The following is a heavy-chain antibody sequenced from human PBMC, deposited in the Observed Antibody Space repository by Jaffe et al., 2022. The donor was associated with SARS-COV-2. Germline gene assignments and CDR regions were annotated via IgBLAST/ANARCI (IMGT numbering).Heavy chain of an antibody. CDR3: ARGGAGFGADAFDI. J-gene: IGHJ3*02. Sequence: QVQLVQSGAEVKKPGSSVKVSCKASGGTFSSYTISWVRQAPGQGLEWMGRIIPILGIANYAQKFQGRVTITADKSTSTAYMELSSLRSEDTAVYYCARGGAGFGADAFDIWGQGTMVTVSS. CDR1: GGTFSSYT. D-gene: IGHD3-10*01. V-gene: IGHV1-69*02. CDR2: IIPILGIA.